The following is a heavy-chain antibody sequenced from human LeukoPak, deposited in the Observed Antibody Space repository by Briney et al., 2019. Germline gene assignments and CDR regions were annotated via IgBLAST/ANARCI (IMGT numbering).Heavy chain of an antibody. Sequence: GGSLRLSCAASGFTFSDYYMSWIRQAPGKGLEWVSYISSSGSTIYYADSVKGRFTISRDNAKNSLYLQMNSLRAEDTAVYYCASKCSGGSCFPEYFQHWGQGTLVTVSS. CDR2: ISSSGSTI. CDR1: GFTFSDYY. CDR3: ASKCSGGSCFPEYFQH. D-gene: IGHD2-15*01. V-gene: IGHV3-11*04. J-gene: IGHJ1*01.